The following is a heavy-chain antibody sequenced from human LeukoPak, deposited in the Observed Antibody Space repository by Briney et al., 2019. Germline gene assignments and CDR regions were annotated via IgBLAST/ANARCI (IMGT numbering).Heavy chain of an antibody. Sequence: GGSLRLSCAASGFTFSSYAMTWVRQAPGKGLQWVSAVSGSGAHTYYADSVKGRFTISRDNAKNSLYLQMNSLRAEDTAVYYCARYHRDFWSGYYGYYFDYWGQGTLVTVSS. J-gene: IGHJ4*02. CDR1: GFTFSSYA. CDR3: ARYHRDFWSGYYGYYFDY. CDR2: VSGSGAHT. D-gene: IGHD3-3*01. V-gene: IGHV3-23*01.